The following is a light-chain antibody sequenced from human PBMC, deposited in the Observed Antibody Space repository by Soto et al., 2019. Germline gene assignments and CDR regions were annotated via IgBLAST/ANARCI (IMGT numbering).Light chain of an antibody. Sequence: EIVMTQSPATLSVSPGERATLSCRASQSVSSNLAWYQQKRGQAPRLLIYAASSRAAGIPDRFSGSGSGTDFTLTISRLEPEDFAVYYCQQYVSSPFTFGPGTKVDIK. CDR2: AAS. CDR1: QSVSSN. V-gene: IGKV3-20*01. CDR3: QQYVSSPFT. J-gene: IGKJ3*01.